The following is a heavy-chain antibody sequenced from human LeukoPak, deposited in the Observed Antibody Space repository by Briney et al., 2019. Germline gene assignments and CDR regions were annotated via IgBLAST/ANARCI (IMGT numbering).Heavy chain of an antibody. Sequence: GGSLRLSCAASGFTFSSYAMSWVHQAPGKGLEWVSAISGSGGSTYYADSVKGRFTISRDNSKNALYLQMNSLRAEDTAVYYCASGGREDSSGFYGNPITNYYGMDVWGQGTTVTVSS. CDR3: ASGGREDSSGFYGNPITNYYGMDV. D-gene: IGHD3-22*01. V-gene: IGHV3-23*01. J-gene: IGHJ6*02. CDR1: GFTFSSYA. CDR2: ISGSGGST.